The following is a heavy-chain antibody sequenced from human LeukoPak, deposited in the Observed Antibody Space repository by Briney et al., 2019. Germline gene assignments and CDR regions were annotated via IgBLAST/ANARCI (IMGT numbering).Heavy chain of an antibody. CDR3: ARLYYYGSGSYLSGFDI. D-gene: IGHD3-10*01. CDR2: AHHSGST. V-gene: IGHV4-39*01. Sequence: SETLSLTCTVSGDSISSSSYYWGWIRQLPGKGLEWIGSAHHSGSTYYTPSLKSRVTISVDTSKNQFSLKLSSVTAADTAVYQCARLYYYGSGSYLSGFDIWGQGTMVTVSS. CDR1: GDSISSSSYY. J-gene: IGHJ3*02.